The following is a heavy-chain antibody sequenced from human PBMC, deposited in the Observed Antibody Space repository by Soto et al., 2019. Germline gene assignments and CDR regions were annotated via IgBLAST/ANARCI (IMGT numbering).Heavy chain of an antibody. CDR3: AYCSGGRCYSYYSYMDV. Sequence: EVQLVESGGGLVQPGGSLRLSCAASGFTFSSYWMHWVRQAPGKGLVWVSRINSDGSSTNYADSVKGRFTISRDNAKNTLYLQMNNLRAEDTAVYYCAYCSGGRCYSYYSYMDVWGKGPTVTVSS. CDR1: GFTFSSYW. D-gene: IGHD2-15*01. V-gene: IGHV3-74*01. CDR2: INSDGSST. J-gene: IGHJ6*03.